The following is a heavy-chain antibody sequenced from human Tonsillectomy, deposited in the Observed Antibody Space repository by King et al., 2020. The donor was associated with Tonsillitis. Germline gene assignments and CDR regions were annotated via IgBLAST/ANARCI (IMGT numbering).Heavy chain of an antibody. D-gene: IGHD3-22*01. J-gene: IGHJ4*02. CDR1: GFTFTSSA. CDR3: AAEVRHYYDSSNNEN. CDR2: IVVGSGNT. V-gene: IGHV1-58*02. Sequence: QLQLVQSGPEVKKPGTSVKASCKASGFTFTSSAMQWVRQARGQRLEWIGWIVVGSGNTNYAQKFQERVTITRDRSTSTAYMELSSLRSEDTAVHYCAAEVRHYYDSSNNENWGQGTLVTVSS.